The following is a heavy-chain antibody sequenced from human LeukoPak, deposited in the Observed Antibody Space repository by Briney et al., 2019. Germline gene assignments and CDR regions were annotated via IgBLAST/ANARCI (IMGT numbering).Heavy chain of an antibody. V-gene: IGHV4-59*12. Sequence: SETLSLTCTVSGGSISSYYWSWIRQPPGKGLEWIGYISYSGNTNYYPSLQSRVTISADTSKNQFSLKLSSVTAADTAVYYCARAGGYNSPFGYRGQGTLVTVSS. CDR3: ARAGGYNSPFGY. CDR2: ISYSGNT. D-gene: IGHD5-24*01. CDR1: GGSISSYY. J-gene: IGHJ4*02.